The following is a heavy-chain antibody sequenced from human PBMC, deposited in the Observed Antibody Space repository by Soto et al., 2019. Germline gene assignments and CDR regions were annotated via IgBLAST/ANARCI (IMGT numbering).Heavy chain of an antibody. V-gene: IGHV3-21*01. CDR2: ISSSSSYI. CDR1: GFTFSSYS. D-gene: IGHD5-18*01. CDR3: ARGEGQLTAVGYYYYYGMDV. J-gene: IGHJ6*02. Sequence: EVQLVESGGGLVKPGGSLRLSCAASGFTFSSYSMNWVRQAPGKGLEWVSSISSSSSYIYYADSVKGRFTISRDNAKNSLYLQMNSLRAEDTAVYYCARGEGQLTAVGYYYYYGMDVWGQGTTVTVSS.